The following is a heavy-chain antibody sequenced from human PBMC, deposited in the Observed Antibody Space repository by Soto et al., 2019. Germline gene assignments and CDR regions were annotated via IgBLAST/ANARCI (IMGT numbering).Heavy chain of an antibody. D-gene: IGHD2-15*01. Sequence: GGSLRLSCAASGFTVSSNYMSWVRQAPGKGLEWVSVIYSGGSTYYADSVKGRFTISRDNSKNTLYLQMNSLRAEDTAVYYCARDLVERRYPPSSPHWRHATLVPAS. CDR3: ARDLVERRYPPSSPH. CDR1: GFTVSSNY. CDR2: IYSGGST. V-gene: IGHV3-53*01. J-gene: IGHJ1*01.